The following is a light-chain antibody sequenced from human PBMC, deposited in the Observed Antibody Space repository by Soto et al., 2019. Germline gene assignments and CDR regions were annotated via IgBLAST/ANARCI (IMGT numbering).Light chain of an antibody. CDR1: EIISTW. CDR2: DDS. J-gene: IGKJ4*01. CDR3: QQYSSRLLT. V-gene: IGKV1-5*01. Sequence: DIQMTQSPSTLSASVGDRVTITCRANEIISTWLAWYQQKPGKAPKLLISDDSSLQSGIPSRFSSSGSGTAFTLTISSLQPDDFATYYCQQYSSRLLTFGGGTKVEIK.